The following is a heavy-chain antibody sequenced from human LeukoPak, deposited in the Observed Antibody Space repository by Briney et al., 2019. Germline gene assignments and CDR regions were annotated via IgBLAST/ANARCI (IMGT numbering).Heavy chain of an antibody. D-gene: IGHD4-23*01. Sequence: SETLSLTCTVPDGSISNSFWNWVRQPPGKGLEWIAYIHTSGSTNYNPAFKSRVTLSVDTSKSQFSLRLNSVTASDTAVYYCANSYDGKIVPFDNWGQGTLVTVSS. CDR2: IHTSGST. CDR3: ANSYDGKIVPFDN. CDR1: DGSISNSF. V-gene: IGHV4-4*09. J-gene: IGHJ4*02.